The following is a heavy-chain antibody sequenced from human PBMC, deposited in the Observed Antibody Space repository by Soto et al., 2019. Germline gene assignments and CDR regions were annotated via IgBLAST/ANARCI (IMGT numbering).Heavy chain of an antibody. Sequence: QVQLVQSGAEVKKPGASVKVSCKASGYTFTGYYMHWVRQAPGQGLEWMGWINPNSGGTNYAQKFQGWVTMTRDTSISIAYMELSRLRSDDTAVYYCARGWDIVVVPASLGAGYYGMDVWGQGTTVTVSS. V-gene: IGHV1-2*04. D-gene: IGHD2-2*01. CDR2: INPNSGGT. CDR3: ARGWDIVVVPASLGAGYYGMDV. CDR1: GYTFTGYY. J-gene: IGHJ6*02.